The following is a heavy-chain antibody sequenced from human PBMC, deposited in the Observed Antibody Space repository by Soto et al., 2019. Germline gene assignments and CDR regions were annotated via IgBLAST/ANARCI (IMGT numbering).Heavy chain of an antibody. Sequence: QVQLQQWGAGLLKPSETLSLTCAVYGGSFSGYYWSWIRQPPGKGLEWIGEINHSGSTNYNPSLKGRVTISVDTAKNHCSLKLSSVTAAHTAVYSCARGPGGDPAFDIWGQGTMVTVSS. V-gene: IGHV4-34*01. D-gene: IGHD2-21*01. CDR1: GGSFSGYY. J-gene: IGHJ3*02. CDR2: INHSGST. CDR3: ARGPGGDPAFDI.